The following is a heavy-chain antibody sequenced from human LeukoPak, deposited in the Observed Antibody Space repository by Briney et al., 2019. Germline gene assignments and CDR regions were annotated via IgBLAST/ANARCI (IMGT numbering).Heavy chain of an antibody. CDR3: YSGSESYRSLAI. CDR1: GGSISSISYY. V-gene: IGHV4-39*01. CDR2: VYYSGST. J-gene: IGHJ3*02. Sequence: TSETLSLTCTVSGGSISSISYYWGWIRQSPGKGLEWIGNVYYSGSTYYNPSLKGRATVSIDTSKNQFSLKLSSVTAADTALYHCYSGSESYRSLAIWGRGTMVTVSS. D-gene: IGHD3-10*01.